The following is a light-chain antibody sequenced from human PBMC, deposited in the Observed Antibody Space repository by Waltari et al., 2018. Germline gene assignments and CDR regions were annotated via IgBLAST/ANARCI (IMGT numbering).Light chain of an antibody. CDR1: SSDIGGHNY. V-gene: IGLV2-14*01. CDR3: SSYTSSST. CDR2: DVS. J-gene: IGLJ2*01. Sequence: QSALTQPASVSGSPGQSITISCTGTSSDIGGHNYVSWYQQHPGKAPKRMIYDVSKRPSVVSSRFSASNSGNTASLTISGLQAEDEADYYCSSYTSSSTFGGGTKLTVL.